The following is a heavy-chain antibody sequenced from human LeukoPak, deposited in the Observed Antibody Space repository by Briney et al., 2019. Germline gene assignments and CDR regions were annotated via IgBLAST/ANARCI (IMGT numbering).Heavy chain of an antibody. J-gene: IGHJ5*02. CDR1: GYTFTSYG. CDR2: ISAYNGNT. CDR3: ARGPSWAMAHLGPDNWFDP. Sequence: ASVKVSCKASGYTFTSYGISWVRQAPGQGLEWMGWISAYNGNTNYAQKLQGRVTMTTDTSTSTAYTELRSLRSDDTAVYYCARGPSWAMAHLGPDNWFDPWGQGTLVTVSS. V-gene: IGHV1-18*01. D-gene: IGHD5-18*01.